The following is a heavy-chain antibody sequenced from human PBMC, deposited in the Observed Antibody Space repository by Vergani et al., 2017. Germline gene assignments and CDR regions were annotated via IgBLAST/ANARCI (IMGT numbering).Heavy chain of an antibody. CDR2: ISGSGGST. V-gene: IGHV3-23*01. CDR1: GFTFSSYA. Sequence: EVQLLESGGGLVQPGGSLILSCAASGFTFSSYAMSWVRQAPGTGLEWVSAISGSGGSTYYADSVKGRFTISRDNSKNTLYLQMNSLRAEDTAVYYCAKGGVLEWLVTWGQGTLVTVSS. D-gene: IGHD6-19*01. J-gene: IGHJ5*02. CDR3: AKGGVLEWLVT.